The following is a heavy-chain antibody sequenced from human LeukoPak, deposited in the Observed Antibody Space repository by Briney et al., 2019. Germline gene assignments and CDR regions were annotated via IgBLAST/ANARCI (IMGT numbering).Heavy chain of an antibody. CDR2: IWYDGSNK. V-gene: IGHV3-33*01. CDR1: GFTFSSYG. CDR3: ARASPLDDFWSGYYPYYYYYGMDV. Sequence: GRSLRLSCAASGFTFSSYGMHWVRQAPGKGLEWVAVIWYDGSNKYYADSVKGRFTISRHNSKNTLYLQMNSLRAEDTAVYYCARASPLDDFWSGYYPYYYYYGMDVWGQGTTVTVSS. J-gene: IGHJ6*02. D-gene: IGHD3-3*01.